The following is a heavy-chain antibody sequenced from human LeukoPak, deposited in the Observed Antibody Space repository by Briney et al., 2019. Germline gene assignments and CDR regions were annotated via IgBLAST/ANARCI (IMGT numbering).Heavy chain of an antibody. D-gene: IGHD3-3*01. V-gene: IGHV3-30*02. CDR2: IRYDGSNK. CDR1: GFTFSSYG. Sequence: PGGSLRLSCAASGFTFSSYGMHWVRQAPGKGLEWVAFIRYDGSNKYYADSVKGRFTISRDNSKNTLYLQMNSLRAEDTAVYYCAKEDTIFGVVIGPGYWGQGTLVTVSS. CDR3: AKEDTIFGVVIGPGY. J-gene: IGHJ4*02.